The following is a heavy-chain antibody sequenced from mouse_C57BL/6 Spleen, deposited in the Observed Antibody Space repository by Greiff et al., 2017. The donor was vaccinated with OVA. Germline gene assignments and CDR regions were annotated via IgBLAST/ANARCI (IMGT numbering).Heavy chain of an antibody. J-gene: IGHJ4*01. CDR2: IYPGSGST. D-gene: IGHD2-4*01. CDR3: ARPIYYDYDGNSYYGMDY. Sequence: VQLQQPGAELVKPGASVKMSCKASGYTFTSYWITWVKQRPGQGLEWIGDIYPGSGSTNYNEKFKSKATLTVDTSSSTAYMQLSSLTSEDSAVYYCARPIYYDYDGNSYYGMDYWGQGTSVTVSS. V-gene: IGHV1-55*01. CDR1: GYTFTSYW.